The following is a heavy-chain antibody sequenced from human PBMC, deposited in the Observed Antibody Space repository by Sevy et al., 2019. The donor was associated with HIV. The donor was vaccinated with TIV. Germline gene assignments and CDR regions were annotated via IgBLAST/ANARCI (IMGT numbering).Heavy chain of an antibody. J-gene: IGHJ4*02. D-gene: IGHD3-22*01. CDR1: GFTFDHYE. Sequence: GGSLRLSCVASGFTFDHYEMNWVRQAPGKGLEWVSYISSTGSTMYYSDSVKGRFTISRDNAKNSVYLQMNSLRADDTAVYYCVRGSRFTVVVITSFDYWGQGTLVTVSS. CDR3: VRGSRFTVVVITSFDY. CDR2: ISSTGSTM. V-gene: IGHV3-48*03.